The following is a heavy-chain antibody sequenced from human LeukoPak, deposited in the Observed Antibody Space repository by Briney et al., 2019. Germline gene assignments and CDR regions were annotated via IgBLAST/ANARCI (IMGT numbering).Heavy chain of an antibody. CDR1: GFTFSTYA. Sequence: PGGSLRLSCAASGFTFSTYAMHWVRQAPGKGLEWVAVISYDGSDKYYADSVKGRFTISRDNSKNTLFMQMNSLRAKDTALYYCAKDGRRAAAGTLDFWGQGTLVTVSS. V-gene: IGHV3-30*18. CDR3: AKDGRRAAAGTLDF. D-gene: IGHD6-13*01. J-gene: IGHJ4*02. CDR2: ISYDGSDK.